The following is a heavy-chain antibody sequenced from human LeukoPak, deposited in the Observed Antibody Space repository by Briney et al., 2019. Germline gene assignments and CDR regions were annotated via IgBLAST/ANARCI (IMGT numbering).Heavy chain of an antibody. CDR1: RFTFSNYV. J-gene: IGHJ6*03. V-gene: IGHV3-30*03. CDR2: ISYDGSDK. D-gene: IGHD2-15*01. CDR3: ARDLGCSGGSCYQNYYYYYIDV. Sequence: PGRSLRLSCAASRFTFSNYVMHWVRQAPGKGLEWVAVISYDGSDKYYADSVKGRFTISRDNAKNSLYLQMNSLRAEDTAVYYCARDLGCSGGSCYQNYYYYYIDVWGKGTTVTISS.